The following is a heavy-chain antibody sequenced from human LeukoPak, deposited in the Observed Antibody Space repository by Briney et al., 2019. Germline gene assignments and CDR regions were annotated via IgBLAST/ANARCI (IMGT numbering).Heavy chain of an antibody. J-gene: IGHJ6*02. CDR3: VRGVDTSITGGYYYYGMDG. CDR1: GFTFSNYA. Sequence: GKSLRLSCAASGFTFSNYAFHWVRQPPGKGLEWAAVISYEGSVTYYADSVKGRFTISRDNSKNTLDLQMNSLRVEDTAVYYCVRGVDTSITGGYYYYGMDGWGQGTTVTVSS. CDR2: ISYEGSVT. V-gene: IGHV3-30*04. D-gene: IGHD5-18*01.